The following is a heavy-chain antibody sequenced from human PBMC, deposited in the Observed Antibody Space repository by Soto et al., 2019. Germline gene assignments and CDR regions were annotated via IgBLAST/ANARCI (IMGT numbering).Heavy chain of an antibody. CDR2: IIPIFGTA. J-gene: IGHJ6*03. CDR1: GGTFSSYA. CDR3: ARIKVTTVGNYYYYMDV. Sequence: ASVTVSCTASGGTFSSYAISWVRQAPGQGLEWMGGIIPIFGTANYAQKFQGRVTITADESTSTAYMELSSVTAADTAVYYCARIKVTTVGNYYYYMDVWGKGTTVTVSS. V-gene: IGHV1-69*13. D-gene: IGHD4-17*01.